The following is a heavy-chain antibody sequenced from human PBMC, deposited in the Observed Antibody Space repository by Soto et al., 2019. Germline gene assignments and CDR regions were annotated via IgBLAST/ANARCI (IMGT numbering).Heavy chain of an antibody. CDR1: GYTFTSYA. Sequence: ASVKVSCKASGYTFTSYAMHWVRQAPGQRLEWMGWINAGNGNTKYSQKFQGRVTITRDTSASTAYMELSSLRSEDTAVYYCARQTGAFHVLFDYWGQGTLVTVPS. J-gene: IGHJ4*02. CDR2: INAGNGNT. CDR3: ARQTGAFHVLFDY. V-gene: IGHV1-3*01. D-gene: IGHD1-1*01.